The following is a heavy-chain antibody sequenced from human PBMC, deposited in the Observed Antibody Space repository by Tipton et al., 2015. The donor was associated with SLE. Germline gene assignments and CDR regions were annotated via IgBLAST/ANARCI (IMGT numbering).Heavy chain of an antibody. CDR3: ARGPTKSYYFYYYMDV. V-gene: IGHV4-59*01. Sequence: LRLSCTVSDSSISIYYWSWIRQSPGRGLEWIGYIYDRGNTKYNPSLKSRVTISIDRSKKEFSLRLTSVTAADTAVYYCARGPTKSYYFYYYMDVWGKGTTVTVSS. D-gene: IGHD1-26*01. J-gene: IGHJ6*03. CDR1: DSSISIYY. CDR2: IYDRGNT.